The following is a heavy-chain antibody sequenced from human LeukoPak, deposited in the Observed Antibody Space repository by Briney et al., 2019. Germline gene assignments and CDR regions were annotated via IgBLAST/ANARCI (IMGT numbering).Heavy chain of an antibody. Sequence: GRYLRLSCAVSGFTFSTYGMHWVRQAPGKGLEWVALISDDGTNRYADSVKGRFTISRDNSENTVYLQMNSLRAEDAAVYYCVKDMFDYDSPYFDYWGQGSLVTVSS. J-gene: IGHJ4*02. D-gene: IGHD3-22*01. CDR2: ISDDGTNR. CDR1: GFTFSTYG. V-gene: IGHV3-30*18. CDR3: VKDMFDYDSPYFDY.